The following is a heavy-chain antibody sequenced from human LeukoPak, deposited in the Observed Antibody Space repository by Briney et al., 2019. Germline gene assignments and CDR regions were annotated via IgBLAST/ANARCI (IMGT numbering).Heavy chain of an antibody. J-gene: IGHJ6*03. Sequence: PSETLSLTCAVSGYSITSGYYWGWIRQPPGKGLDWIGTIYHSGSTYYKPSLKSRVTISVDTSKNQFSLKLSSVTAADTAVYYCARDPRTPYYYYYMDVWGKGTTVTVSS. CDR1: GYSITSGYY. V-gene: IGHV4-38-2*02. CDR3: ARDPRTPYYYYYMDV. CDR2: IYHSGST.